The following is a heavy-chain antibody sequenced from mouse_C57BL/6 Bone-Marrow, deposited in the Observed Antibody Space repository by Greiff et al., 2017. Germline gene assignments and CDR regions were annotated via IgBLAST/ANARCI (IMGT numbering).Heavy chain of an antibody. CDR3: AKEGANWDPYWYFDV. V-gene: IGHV1-64*01. CDR2: IHPNSGST. J-gene: IGHJ1*03. CDR1: GYTFTSYW. Sequence: QVQLQQPGAELVKPGASVKLSCKASGYTFTSYWMHWVKQRPGQGLEWIGMIHPNSGSTNYNEKFKSKATLTVDKSSSTAYMQLSSLTSEDSAVYYCAKEGANWDPYWYFDVWGTGTTVTVSS. D-gene: IGHD4-1*01.